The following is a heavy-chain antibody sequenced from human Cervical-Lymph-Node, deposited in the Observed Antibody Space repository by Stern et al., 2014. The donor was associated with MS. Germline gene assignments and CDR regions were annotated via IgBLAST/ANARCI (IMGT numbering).Heavy chain of an antibody. D-gene: IGHD1-26*01. Sequence: QVTLRESGPTLVKPTQTLTLTCTFSGFSLSTSGVGVGWIRQPPGKALEWLALIYWEDDKRYSPSLKSRLTIAKDPSKNQVVLTMTNMDPVDTATYYCAHTRVGATAPNWFDPWGQGTLVTVSS. J-gene: IGHJ5*02. CDR2: IYWEDDK. CDR1: GFSLSTSGVG. V-gene: IGHV2-5*02. CDR3: AHTRVGATAPNWFDP.